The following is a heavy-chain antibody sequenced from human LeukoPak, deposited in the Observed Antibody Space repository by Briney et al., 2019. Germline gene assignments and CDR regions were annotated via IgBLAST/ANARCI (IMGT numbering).Heavy chain of an antibody. CDR2: ISYDGSNK. V-gene: IGHV3-30*04. CDR3: ARELDYGDYGGDAFDI. D-gene: IGHD4-17*01. J-gene: IGHJ3*02. Sequence: GGSLRLSCAASGLTFSNYAMHWVRQAPGKGLEWVAVISYDGSNKFYADSVKGRFTISRDNSKNTLYLQMNSLRSDDTAVYYCARELDYGDYGGDAFDIWGQGTMVTVSS. CDR1: GLTFSNYA.